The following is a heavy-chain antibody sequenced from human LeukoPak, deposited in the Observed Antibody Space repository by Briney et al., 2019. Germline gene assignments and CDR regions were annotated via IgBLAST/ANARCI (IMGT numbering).Heavy chain of an antibody. D-gene: IGHD6-13*01. CDR3: ARDLLAAMDY. CDR1: GFTFSSCE. J-gene: IGHJ4*02. Sequence: GGSLRLSCAASGFTFSSCEMNWVRQAPGKGLEWVSYISSSGSTIYYADSVKGRFTISRDNAKNSLYLQMNSLRAEDTAVYYCARDLLAAMDYWGQGTLVTVSS. V-gene: IGHV3-48*03. CDR2: ISSSGSTI.